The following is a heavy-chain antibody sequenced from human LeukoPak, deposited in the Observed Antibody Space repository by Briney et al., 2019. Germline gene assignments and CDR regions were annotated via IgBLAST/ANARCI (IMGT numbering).Heavy chain of an antibody. CDR3: AREAGYCSSTSCYLGPLFYYYYYMDV. J-gene: IGHJ6*03. CDR2: INSDGSST. D-gene: IGHD2-2*01. CDR1: GFTFSSYW. V-gene: IGHV3-74*01. Sequence: GGSLRLSCAASGFTFSSYWMHWVRQAPGKGLVWVSRINSDGSSTSYADSVKGRFTISRDNAKNSLYLQMNSLRAEDTAVYYCAREAGYCSSTSCYLGPLFYYYYYMDVWGKGTTVTISS.